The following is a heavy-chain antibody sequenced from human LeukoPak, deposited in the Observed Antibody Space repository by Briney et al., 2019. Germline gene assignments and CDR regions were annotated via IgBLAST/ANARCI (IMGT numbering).Heavy chain of an antibody. CDR3: ARESTSAYRAAYYYYYYMDV. Sequence: GGSLRLSCAASGFTFSSYSMNWVRQAPGKGLEGVSYISSSSSTIYYADSVKGRFTISRDNTKNSLYLQMNSLGAEDTAVYYCARESTSAYRAAYYYYYYMDVWGKGTTVAVSS. CDR1: GFTFSSYS. J-gene: IGHJ6*03. V-gene: IGHV3-48*04. D-gene: IGHD4-11*01. CDR2: ISSSSSTI.